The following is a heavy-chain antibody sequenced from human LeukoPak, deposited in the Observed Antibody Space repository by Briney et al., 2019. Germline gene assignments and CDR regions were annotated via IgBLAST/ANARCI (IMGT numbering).Heavy chain of an antibody. CDR1: GFTFSDYY. Sequence: GGSLRLSCAASGFTFSDYYMSWIRQAPGKGPEWVAFIRYDGSNKYYADSVKGRFTISRDNSKNTLYLQMNSLRAEDTAVYYCAKGRPLAMDVWGKGTTVTVSS. J-gene: IGHJ6*03. CDR3: AKGRPLAMDV. V-gene: IGHV3-30*02. D-gene: IGHD1-1*01. CDR2: IRYDGSNK.